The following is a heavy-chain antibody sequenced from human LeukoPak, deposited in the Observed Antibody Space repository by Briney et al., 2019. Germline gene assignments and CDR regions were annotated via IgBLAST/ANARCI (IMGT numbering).Heavy chain of an antibody. CDR1: GGPLSRGGYY. CDR3: ARESSGWSFDY. CDR2: IYHSGST. Sequence: PSPTPSPPRPVSGGPLSRGGYYRSWVRPPPGKGLEWIGYIYHSGSTYYNPSLKSRVTISVDRSKNQFSLKLSSVTAADTAVYYCARESSGWSFDYWGQGTLVTVSS. D-gene: IGHD6-19*01. V-gene: IGHV4-30-2*01. J-gene: IGHJ4*02.